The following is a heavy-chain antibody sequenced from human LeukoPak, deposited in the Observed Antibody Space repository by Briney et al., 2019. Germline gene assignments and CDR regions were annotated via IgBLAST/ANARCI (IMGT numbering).Heavy chain of an antibody. Sequence: ASVKVSCKASGYTFTSYDINWVRQATGQGLEWMGWMNPNSGNTGYAQKFQDRVAMTRNTSISTAYMELSSLRSEDTGMYYCASRDGYNNFDYWGQGTLVTVSS. V-gene: IGHV1-8*01. J-gene: IGHJ4*02. CDR2: MNPNSGNT. D-gene: IGHD5-24*01. CDR1: GYTFTSYD. CDR3: ASRDGYNNFDY.